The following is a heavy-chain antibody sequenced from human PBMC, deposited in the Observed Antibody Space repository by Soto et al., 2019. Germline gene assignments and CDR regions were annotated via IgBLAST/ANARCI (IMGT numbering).Heavy chain of an antibody. CDR2: ISGSGGST. CDR3: AKLAVLRFLEWLLSPVYFDY. CDR1: GFTFSSYA. J-gene: IGHJ4*02. V-gene: IGHV3-23*01. Sequence: GGSLRLSCAASGFTFSSYAMSWVRQAPGKGLEWVSAISGSGGSTYYADSVKGRFTISRDNSKNTLYLQMNSLRAEDTAVYYCAKLAVLRFLEWLLSPVYFDYWGQGTLVTVSS. D-gene: IGHD3-3*01.